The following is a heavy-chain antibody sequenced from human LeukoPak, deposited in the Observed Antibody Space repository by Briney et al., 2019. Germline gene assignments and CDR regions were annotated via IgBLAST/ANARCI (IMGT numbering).Heavy chain of an antibody. CDR1: GGSISSYY. D-gene: IGHD1-7*01. V-gene: IGHV4-4*07. CDR3: ARAETGTLVMDV. Sequence: SETLSLTRTVSGGSISSYYWSWIRQPAGKGLEWSGRIYTGGSTNYNPSLKSRVTMSVDTSKNQFSLKLSSVTAADTAVYYCARAETGTLVMDVWGKGTTVTVSS. CDR2: IYTGGST. J-gene: IGHJ6*03.